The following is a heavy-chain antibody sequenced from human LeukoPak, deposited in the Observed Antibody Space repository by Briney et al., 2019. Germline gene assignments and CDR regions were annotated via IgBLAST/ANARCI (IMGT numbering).Heavy chain of an antibody. CDR2: INSDGSST. CDR1: GFTFSSYW. V-gene: IGHV3-74*01. CDR3: ATRVSTSRSFDY. Sequence: GGSLRLSCAASGFTFSSYWMHWVRQAPGKGLVWVSRINSDGSSTSYADSVEGRFTISRDNAKNTLYLQMNSLRAEDTAVYYCATRVSTSRSFDYWGQGTLVTVSS. J-gene: IGHJ4*02.